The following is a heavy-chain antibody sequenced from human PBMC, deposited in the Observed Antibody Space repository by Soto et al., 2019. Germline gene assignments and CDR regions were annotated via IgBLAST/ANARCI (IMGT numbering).Heavy chain of an antibody. CDR2: IYHSGST. CDR3: ARVPDR. D-gene: IGHD2-2*01. Sequence: SETLSLTCAVSGGSISSGGYSWSWIRQPPGKGLEWIGYIYHSGSTYYNPSLKSRVTISVDRSKNQFSLKLSSMTAADTAVYYCARVPDRWGQGTLVTLSS. CDR1: GGSISSGGYS. V-gene: IGHV4-30-2*01. J-gene: IGHJ5*02.